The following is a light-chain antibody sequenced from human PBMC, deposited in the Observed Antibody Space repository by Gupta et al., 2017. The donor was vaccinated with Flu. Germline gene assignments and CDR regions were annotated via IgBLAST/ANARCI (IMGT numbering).Light chain of an antibody. Sequence: RGTNPCSGSRSKFGSNIVNRYPPPPGTAPQLLIYSNNPRPSGVPDRFSGSKSGTSASLAISWLQAEDEADYYCAAWDDSLTGQVFGTGTKVIVL. CDR2: SNN. V-gene: IGLV1-44*01. CDR3: AAWDDSLTGQV. J-gene: IGLJ1*01. CDR1: RSKFGSNI.